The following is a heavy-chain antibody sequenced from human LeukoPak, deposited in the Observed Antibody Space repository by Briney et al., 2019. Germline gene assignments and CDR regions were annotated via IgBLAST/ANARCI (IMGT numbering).Heavy chain of an antibody. Sequence: SETLSLTCTVSGASISSNNYYWGWVRQPPGKGLEWIGNIYSSGNTYYNASLKSRVTIYIDTFKNQFSLNLSSVTAADTAVYYCAKSGGSGLIDYWGQGTLVTVSS. CDR3: AKSGGSGLIDY. D-gene: IGHD1-26*01. CDR2: IYSSGNT. J-gene: IGHJ4*02. CDR1: GASISSNNYY. V-gene: IGHV4-39*01.